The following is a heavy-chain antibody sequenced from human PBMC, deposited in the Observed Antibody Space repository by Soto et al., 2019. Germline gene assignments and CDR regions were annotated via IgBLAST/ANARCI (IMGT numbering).Heavy chain of an antibody. CDR1: GGSISSYY. V-gene: IGHV4-59*01. J-gene: IGHJ5*02. CDR2: IYYSGST. CDR3: ARVCCYGRLEH. D-gene: IGHD2-15*01. Sequence: SETLSLTCTVSGGSISSYYWSWIRQPPGKGLEWIGYIYYSGSTNYNPSLKSRVTISLDTSKNQFSLRLSSVTAADTAVYYCARVCCYGRLEHWGQGTLVTVSS.